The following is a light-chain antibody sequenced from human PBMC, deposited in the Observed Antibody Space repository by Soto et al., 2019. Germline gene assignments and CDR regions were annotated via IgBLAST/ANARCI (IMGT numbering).Light chain of an antibody. CDR3: QAWDSSTAWDVI. V-gene: IGLV3-1*01. J-gene: IGLJ2*01. Sequence: SYELTQPPSVSVSPGQTASITCSGDKLGDKYASWYQQKPGQSPVLVIYQDSKRPSGIPERFSGSNSGNTATLTISGTQAMDEADYYCQAWDSSTAWDVIFGGGTKVTVL. CDR2: QDS. CDR1: KLGDKY.